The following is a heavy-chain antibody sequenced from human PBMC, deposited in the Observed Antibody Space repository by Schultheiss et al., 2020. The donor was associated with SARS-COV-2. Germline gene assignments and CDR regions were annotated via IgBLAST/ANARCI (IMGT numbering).Heavy chain of an antibody. CDR2: INHSGST. V-gene: IGHV4-4*02. CDR3: ARGRKHDYDFWSGTKDYGMDV. J-gene: IGHJ6*02. CDR1: GGSISSSNW. D-gene: IGHD3-3*01. Sequence: SETLSLTCAVSGGSISSSNWWSWVRQPPGKGLEWIGEINHSGSTNYNPSLKSRVTKSVDKSKNQFSLKLSSVTAADTAVYYCARGRKHDYDFWSGTKDYGMDVWGQGTTVTVSS.